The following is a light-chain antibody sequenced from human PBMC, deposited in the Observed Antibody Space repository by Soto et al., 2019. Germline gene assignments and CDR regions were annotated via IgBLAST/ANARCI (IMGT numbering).Light chain of an antibody. CDR2: GAS. V-gene: IGKV3-15*01. CDR3: QQHNNWPPWT. CDR1: QSVSSN. J-gene: IGKJ1*01. Sequence: EVVMTQSPATLSVSPGERVTLSCRASQSVSSNLAWYQQKPGQAPRLLIYGASTRATGIPARFSGGGSGTAFSLTISSLQSEDCAVYYCQQHNNWPPWTFGQGTKVEIK.